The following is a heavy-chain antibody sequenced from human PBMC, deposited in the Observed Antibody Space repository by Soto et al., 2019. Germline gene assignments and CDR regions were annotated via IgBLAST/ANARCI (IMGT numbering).Heavy chain of an antibody. J-gene: IGHJ4*02. D-gene: IGHD3-10*01. CDR1: GFTFSSYA. CDR3: ASWGYLVRGVIRRSYFDY. CDR2: ISSNGGST. V-gene: IGHV3-64*01. Sequence: PGGSLRLSCAASGFTFSSYAMHWVRQAPGKGLEYVSAISSNGGSTYYANSVKGRFTISRDNSKNTLYLQMGSLRAEDMAVYYCASWGYLVRGVIRRSYFDYWGQGTLVTVSS.